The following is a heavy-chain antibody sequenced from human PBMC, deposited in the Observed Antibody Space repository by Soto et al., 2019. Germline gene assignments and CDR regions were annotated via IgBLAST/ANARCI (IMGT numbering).Heavy chain of an antibody. J-gene: IGHJ5*02. CDR2: INPYSGGA. D-gene: IGHD3-10*01. CDR1: GYTFTGYI. Sequence: ASVKVSCKASGYTFTGYIMHWVLQAPGQGLEWMGWINPYSGGADYAQSFQGRVTMTRDTSISTAYMELSRLRFDDTAVYYCARVIRGAYYNSPLDTWGQGTVVTVS. V-gene: IGHV1-2*02. CDR3: ARVIRGAYYNSPLDT.